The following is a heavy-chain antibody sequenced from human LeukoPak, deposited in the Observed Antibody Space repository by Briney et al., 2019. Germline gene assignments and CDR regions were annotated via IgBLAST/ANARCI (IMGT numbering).Heavy chain of an antibody. CDR2: ISWNSGSI. CDR1: GFTFDDYA. V-gene: IGHV3-9*01. CDR3: AKDSGSYGYYFDY. D-gene: IGHD1-26*01. Sequence: GGSLRLSCAASGFTFDDYAMHWVRQAPGKGLEWVSGISWNSGSIGYADSVKGRFTISRDNAKNSLYLQMNSLRAEDTALYYCAKDSGSYGYYFDYWGQGNLVTVSS. J-gene: IGHJ4*02.